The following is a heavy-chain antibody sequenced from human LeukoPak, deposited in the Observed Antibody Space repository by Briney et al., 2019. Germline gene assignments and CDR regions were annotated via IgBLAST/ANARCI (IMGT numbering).Heavy chain of an antibody. CDR3: AKKGYYDGSGYYMYYFDH. CDR1: GFTFSSYV. D-gene: IGHD3-22*01. J-gene: IGHJ4*02. CDR2: ISGSGGTA. Sequence: TGGSLRLSCAASGFTFSSYVMHWGRQAPGKGLEWVSAISGSGGTAYYADSVKGRFTISRDNSKNTLYLQMNSLRAEDTAVYYCAKKGYYDGSGYYMYYFDHWGQGTLVTVSS. V-gene: IGHV3-23*01.